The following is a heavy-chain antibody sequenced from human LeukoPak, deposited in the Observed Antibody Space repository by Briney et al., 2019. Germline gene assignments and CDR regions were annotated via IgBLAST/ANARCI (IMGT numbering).Heavy chain of an antibody. V-gene: IGHV4-34*01. D-gene: IGHD1-26*01. J-gene: IGHJ1*01. Sequence: PSETLSLTCAVYGGSFSGYYWSWIRQPPGKGLEWIGEINHSGSTNYNPSLKSRVTISVDTSKNKFSLKLSSVTAADTAVYYCAKGEVGAYLKYFQHWGQGTLVTVSS. CDR3: AKGEVGAYLKYFQH. CDR1: GGSFSGYY. CDR2: INHSGST.